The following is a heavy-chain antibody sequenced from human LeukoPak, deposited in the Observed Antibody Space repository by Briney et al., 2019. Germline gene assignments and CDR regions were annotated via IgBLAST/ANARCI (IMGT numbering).Heavy chain of an antibody. CDR2: ISYDGSNK. V-gene: IGHV3-30*18. D-gene: IGHD2-8*01. CDR1: GFTFSSYG. J-gene: IGHJ4*02. CDR3: AKTKGADY. Sequence: GRSLRLSCAASGFTFSSYGMHWVRQAPGKGLEWVAVISYDGSNKYYADSVKGRFTISRDNSKNTLHLQMNSLRAEDTAVYYCAKTKGADYWGQGTLVTVSS.